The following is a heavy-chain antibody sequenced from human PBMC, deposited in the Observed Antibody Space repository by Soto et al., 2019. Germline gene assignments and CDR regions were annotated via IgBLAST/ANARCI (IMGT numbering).Heavy chain of an antibody. V-gene: IGHV4-30-4*01. CDR2: IYYSGST. CDR1: GGSISSGDYY. CDR3: ARASITMVRGVVFDY. D-gene: IGHD3-10*01. J-gene: IGHJ4*02. Sequence: QVQLQESGPGLVKPSQTLSLTCTVSGGSISSGDYYWSWIRHPQGRALEWIGYIYYSGSTYYNPSLKSRVTISVDTSKNQFSLKLSSVTAADTAVYYCARASITMVRGVVFDYWGQGTLVTVSS.